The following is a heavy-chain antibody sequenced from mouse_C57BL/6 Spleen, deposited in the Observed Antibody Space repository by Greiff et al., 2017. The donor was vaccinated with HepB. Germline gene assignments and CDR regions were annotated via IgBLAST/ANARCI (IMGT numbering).Heavy chain of an antibody. J-gene: IGHJ4*01. CDR1: GFTFSDYG. Sequence: EVRLVESGGGLVKPGGSLKLSCAASGFTFSDYGMHWVRQAPEKGLEWVAYISSGSSTIYYADTVKGRFTISRDNAKNTLFLQMTSLRSEDTAMYYCARRRNYDVSMDYWGQGTSVTVSS. V-gene: IGHV5-17*01. CDR2: ISSGSSTI. D-gene: IGHD2-4*01. CDR3: ARRRNYDVSMDY.